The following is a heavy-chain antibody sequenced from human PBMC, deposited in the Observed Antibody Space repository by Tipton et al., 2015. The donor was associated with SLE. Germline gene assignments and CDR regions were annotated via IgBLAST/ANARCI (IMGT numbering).Heavy chain of an antibody. V-gene: IGHV4-34*01. J-gene: IGHJ1*01. CDR3: AGGGGDGREYSW. CDR2: INTGGST. CDR1: GESFNGYY. D-gene: IGHD2/OR15-2a*01. Sequence: TLSLTCAVYGESFNGYYWTWIRPFPGKGLEWIGQINTGGSTNYNPSLKSRVTISVDTSKNQFSLKLSSVTAADTAVYYCAGGGGDGREYSWWGQGTLVTVSS.